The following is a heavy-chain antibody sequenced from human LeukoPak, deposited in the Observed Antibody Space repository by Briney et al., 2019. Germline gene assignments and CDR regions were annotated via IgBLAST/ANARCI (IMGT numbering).Heavy chain of an antibody. V-gene: IGHV4-59*01. J-gene: IGHJ5*02. Sequence: SETLSLTCTVSGGSISSYYWSWIRQPPGKGLEWIGYIYYSGSTNYNPSLKSRVTISVDTSKNQFSLKLSSVTAADTAVYYCARHPATNGDYDDWFDPWGQGTLVTVSS. D-gene: IGHD4-17*01. CDR3: ARHPATNGDYDDWFDP. CDR1: GGSISSYY. CDR2: IYYSGST.